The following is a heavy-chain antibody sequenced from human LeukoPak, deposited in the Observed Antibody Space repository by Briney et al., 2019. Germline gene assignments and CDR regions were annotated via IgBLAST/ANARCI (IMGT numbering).Heavy chain of an antibody. Sequence: GGSLRLSCAASGFTFSSYWMNWARQAPGKGLEWVASINHNGNVNYYVDSVKGRFTISRDNAKNSLYLQVSNLRAEDTTVYFCARGGGLDVWGQGATVTVSS. V-gene: IGHV3-7*03. D-gene: IGHD3-16*01. CDR3: ARGGGLDV. CDR1: GFTFSSYW. CDR2: INHNGNVN. J-gene: IGHJ6*02.